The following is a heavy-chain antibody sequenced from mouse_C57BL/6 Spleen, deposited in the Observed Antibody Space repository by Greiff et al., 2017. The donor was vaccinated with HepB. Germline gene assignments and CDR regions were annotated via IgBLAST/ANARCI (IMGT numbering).Heavy chain of an antibody. V-gene: IGHV1-15*01. CDR1: GYTFTDYE. J-gene: IGHJ2*01. D-gene: IGHD1-1*01. CDR3: TRGLYGSVYYFDY. CDR2: IDPETGGT. Sequence: VKLQESGAELVRPGASVTLSCKASGYTFTDYEMHWVKQTPVHGLEWIGAIDPETGGTAYNQKFKGKAILTADKSSSTAYMELRSLTSEDSAVYYCTRGLYGSVYYFDYWGQGTTLTVSS.